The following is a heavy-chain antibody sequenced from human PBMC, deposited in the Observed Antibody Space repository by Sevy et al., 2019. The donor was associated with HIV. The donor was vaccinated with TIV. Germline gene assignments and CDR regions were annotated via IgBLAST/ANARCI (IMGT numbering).Heavy chain of an antibody. Sequence: ASVKVSCKTSGYTFTSHDINWVRQATGQGLEWMGWINPDTNRVGYAQKFRGRVTMTRNTATGTAYMELSGLQSDDTAIYYCARGLGLPITIFGGTIRGRWFDSWGQGTLVTVSS. V-gene: IGHV1-8*01. J-gene: IGHJ5*01. D-gene: IGHD3-3*01. CDR2: INPDTNRV. CDR3: ARGLGLPITIFGGTIRGRWFDS. CDR1: GYTFTSHD.